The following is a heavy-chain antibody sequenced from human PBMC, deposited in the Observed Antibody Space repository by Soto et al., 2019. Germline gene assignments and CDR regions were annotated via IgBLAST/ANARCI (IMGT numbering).Heavy chain of an antibody. D-gene: IGHD2-21*01. CDR3: ARGPLLRLPY. V-gene: IGHV4-34*01. J-gene: IGHJ4*02. CDR1: GGSFSGYY. CDR2: INHSGST. Sequence: SETLSLTCAVYGGSFSGYYWSWIRQPPGKGLEWIGEINHSGSTNYNPSLKSRVTISVDTSKNQFSLKLSSVTDADTAVYYCARGPLLRLPYWGQGTLVTVSS.